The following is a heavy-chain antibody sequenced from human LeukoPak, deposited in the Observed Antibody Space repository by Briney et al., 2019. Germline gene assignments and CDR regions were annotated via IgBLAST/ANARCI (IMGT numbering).Heavy chain of an antibody. D-gene: IGHD4-17*01. CDR3: ARQTTAYEY. Sequence: PSETLSLTCTDSGGSLRSYSGSWIPQPPGKGLEWIGYIYYSGSTNYNPSLRSRVTISVDTSKNQFSLKLSSVTAADTAVYYCARQTTAYEYWGEGTLVTVSS. CDR1: GGSLRSYS. V-gene: IGHV4-59*01. J-gene: IGHJ4*02. CDR2: IYYSGST.